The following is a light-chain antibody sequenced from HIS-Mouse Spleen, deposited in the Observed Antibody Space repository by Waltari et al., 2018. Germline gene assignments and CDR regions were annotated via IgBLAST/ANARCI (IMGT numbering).Light chain of an antibody. CDR2: EVS. Sequence: QSALTQPASVSGSPGQSITISCTGTSSDVGGYHYFSWYQQHPGKAPKLMIYEVSNRPSGVSNRFSGSKSGNTASLTISGLQAEDEADYYCSSYTSSSTLYYVFGTGTKVTVL. CDR3: SSYTSSSTLYYV. CDR1: SSDVGGYHY. V-gene: IGLV2-14*01. J-gene: IGLJ1*01.